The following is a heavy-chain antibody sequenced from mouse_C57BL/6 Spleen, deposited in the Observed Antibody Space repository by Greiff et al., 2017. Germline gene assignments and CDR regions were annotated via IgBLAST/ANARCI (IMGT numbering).Heavy chain of an antibody. D-gene: IGHD1-1*01. Sequence: QVQLQQSGAELVKPGASVKLSCKASGYTFTEYTIHWVKQRSGQGLEWIGWFYPGSGSIKYNEKFKDKATLTADKSSSTVYMELSRLTSEDSAVYFCARHEDRSLYCGGSYSFDYWGQGTTLTVSS. CDR1: GYTFTEYT. V-gene: IGHV1-62-2*01. CDR3: ARHEDRSLYCGGSYSFDY. CDR2: FYPGSGSI. J-gene: IGHJ2*01.